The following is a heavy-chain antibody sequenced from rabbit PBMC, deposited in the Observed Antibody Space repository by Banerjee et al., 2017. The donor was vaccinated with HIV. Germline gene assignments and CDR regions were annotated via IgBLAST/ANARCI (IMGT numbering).Heavy chain of an antibody. CDR1: GFSFSNKAV. Sequence: QEHLKESGGGLVQPGGSLKLSCTASGFSFSNKAVMCWVRQTPGKGLEWIACINAVTGKAVYASWAKGRFTCSKTSSTTVTLQMTSLTAADTATYFCARDSGYGVGAWNLWGPGTLVTVS. V-gene: IGHV1S45*01. D-gene: IGHD6-1*01. CDR3: ARDSGYGVGAWNL. J-gene: IGHJ4*01. CDR2: INAVTGKA.